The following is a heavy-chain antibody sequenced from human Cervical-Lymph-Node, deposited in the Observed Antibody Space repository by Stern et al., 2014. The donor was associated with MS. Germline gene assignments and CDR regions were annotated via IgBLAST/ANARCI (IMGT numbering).Heavy chain of an antibody. Sequence: QLQLQESGPGLVKPSETLSLTCTVSGGSITNRDYWGWIRQSPGKGLEWIGSVYYSGITYYRPSLQSRATISIDTSRDQFFLRLTSVPATDTAVYFCARGVTAVTNYVPNWCFDLWGRGTLVTVSS. J-gene: IGHJ2*01. CDR3: ARGVTAVTNYVPNWCFDL. V-gene: IGHV4-39*02. D-gene: IGHD4-11*01. CDR2: VYYSGIT. CDR1: GGSITNRDY.